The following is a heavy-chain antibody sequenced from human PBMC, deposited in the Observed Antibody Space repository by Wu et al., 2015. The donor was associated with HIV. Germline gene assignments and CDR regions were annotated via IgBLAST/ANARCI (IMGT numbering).Heavy chain of an antibody. Sequence: QVQLVQFGAEVKKPGSSVKVTCKASGDSFTSYAISWVRQAPGQGLEWMGWISAYDGSTNFAQKFQARVTMTTDTSTSTAYLELRSLRSDDTALYYCARDGGGNYRKMDHWGQGTLVTVSS. CDR3: ARDGGGNYRKMDH. CDR2: ISAYDGST. CDR1: GDSFTSYA. D-gene: IGHD4-23*01. V-gene: IGHV1-18*01. J-gene: IGHJ4*01.